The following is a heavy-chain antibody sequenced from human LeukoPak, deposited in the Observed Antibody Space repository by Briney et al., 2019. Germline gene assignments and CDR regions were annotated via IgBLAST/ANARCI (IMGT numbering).Heavy chain of an antibody. CDR3: ARRHDYGDYVCDY. D-gene: IGHD4-17*01. V-gene: IGHV4-34*01. Sequence: SETLSLTCAVYGGSFSGYYWSWIRQPPGKGXXXIGEINHSGSTNYNPSLKSRVTISVDTSKNQFSLKLSSVTAADTAVYYCARRHDYGDYVCDYWGQGTLVTVSS. J-gene: IGHJ4*02. CDR2: INHSGST. CDR1: GGSFSGYY.